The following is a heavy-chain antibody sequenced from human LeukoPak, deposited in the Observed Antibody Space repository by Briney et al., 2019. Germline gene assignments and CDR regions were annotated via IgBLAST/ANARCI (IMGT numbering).Heavy chain of an antibody. J-gene: IGHJ6*03. D-gene: IGHD3-9*01. CDR3: ARDRLYFDWLLYDSPVYYMDV. Sequence: SETLSLTCTVSGGSISSYYWSWIRQPPGKGLEWIGYIYYSGSTNYNPSLKSRVTISVDTSKNQFSLKLSSVTAADTAVYFYARDRLYFDWLLYDSPVYYMDVWGKGTTVTVSS. CDR2: IYYSGST. CDR1: GGSISSYY. V-gene: IGHV4-59*12.